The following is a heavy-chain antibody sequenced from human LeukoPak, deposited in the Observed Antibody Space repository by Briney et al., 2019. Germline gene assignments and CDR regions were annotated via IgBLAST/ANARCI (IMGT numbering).Heavy chain of an antibody. V-gene: IGHV4-4*02. CDR3: ARGRRTWSSGMGNDY. Sequence: SETLSLTCAVSGGSISSSNWWSWVRQPPGKGLEWIGEIYHSGGTNYNPSLKSRVTISADTSQNQFSLKLSSVTAADTAVYYCARGRRTWSSGMGNDYWGQGTLVTVSS. CDR2: IYHSGGT. D-gene: IGHD6-19*01. J-gene: IGHJ4*02. CDR1: GGSISSSNW.